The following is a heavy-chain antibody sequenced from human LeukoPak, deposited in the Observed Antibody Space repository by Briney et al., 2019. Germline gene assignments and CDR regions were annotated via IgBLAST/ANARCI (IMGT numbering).Heavy chain of an antibody. CDR1: GFSAGGYW. D-gene: IGHD2-2*01. CDR3: VRVQQSVVHFYFDS. V-gene: IGHV3-7*01. J-gene: IGHJ4*02. CDR2: IKYDGSAK. Sequence: GGSLRLSCAASGFSAGGYWMSWVRQAPGKGLEWVAIIKYDGSAKRYVDSVKGRFTISRDNVQNSLYLELNSLRSDDTAVYYCVRVQQSVVHFYFDSWGQGALVTVSS.